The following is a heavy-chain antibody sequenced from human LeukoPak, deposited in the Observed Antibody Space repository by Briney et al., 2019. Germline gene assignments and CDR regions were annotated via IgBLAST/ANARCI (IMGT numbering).Heavy chain of an antibody. CDR3: AIGDYRIDY. V-gene: IGHV3-23*01. CDR2: ISGSGGST. Sequence: LSGGSLRLSCAASGFTFSSYAMSWVRQAPGKGLEWVSAISGSGGSTYYADSVKGRFTISRDNSKNTLYLQMNSLRAEDTAVYYCAIGDYRIDYWGQGTLVTVSS. J-gene: IGHJ4*02. CDR1: GFTFSSYA. D-gene: IGHD4-11*01.